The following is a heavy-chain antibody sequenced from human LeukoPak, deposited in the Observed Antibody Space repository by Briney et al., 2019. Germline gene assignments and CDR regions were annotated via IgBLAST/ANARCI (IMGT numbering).Heavy chain of an antibody. D-gene: IGHD2-2*01. CDR2: FDPEDGEI. V-gene: IGHV1-24*01. J-gene: IGHJ4*02. CDR1: GYTLTELS. Sequence: ASVKVSCKVSGYTLTELSMHWVRQAPGKGLEWMGGFDPEDGEIIYAQKFQGRVTMTEDTSTDTAYMELSSLRSEDTAVYYCATLYESTRTFDYWGQGTLVTVSS. CDR3: ATLYESTRTFDY.